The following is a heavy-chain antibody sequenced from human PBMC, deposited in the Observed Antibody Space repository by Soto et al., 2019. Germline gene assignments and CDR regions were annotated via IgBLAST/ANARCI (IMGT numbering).Heavy chain of an antibody. CDR1: GYTFTSYG. D-gene: IGHD2-15*01. CDR3: ARDPRYCSGGSCYSGWFDP. J-gene: IGHJ5*02. Sequence: QVQLVQSGAEVKKPGASVKVSCKASGYTFTSYGISWVRQAPGQGLEWMGWISAYNGNTNYAQKLQGRVTMTTDTATSTAYMELRSLRSDDTAVYYCARDPRYCSGGSCYSGWFDPWGQGTLVTVSS. CDR2: ISAYNGNT. V-gene: IGHV1-18*01.